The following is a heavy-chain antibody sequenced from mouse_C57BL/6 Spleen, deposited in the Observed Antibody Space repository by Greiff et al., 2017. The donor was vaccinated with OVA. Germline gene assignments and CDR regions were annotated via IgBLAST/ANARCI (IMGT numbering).Heavy chain of an antibody. Sequence: EVHLVESGGGLVQPKGSLKLSCAASGFNFNTYAMNWVRQAPGKGLEWVARIRSKSNNYATYYADSVKDRFTISRDDSESMLYLQMNNLKTEDTAMYYCVRHFDGYPYYYARDYWGQGTSVTVSS. CDR3: VRHFDGYPYYYARDY. CDR2: IRSKSNNYAT. J-gene: IGHJ4*01. D-gene: IGHD2-3*01. V-gene: IGHV10-1*01. CDR1: GFNFNTYA.